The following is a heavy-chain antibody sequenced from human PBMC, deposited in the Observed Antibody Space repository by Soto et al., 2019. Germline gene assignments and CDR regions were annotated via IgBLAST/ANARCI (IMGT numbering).Heavy chain of an antibody. J-gene: IGHJ4*02. V-gene: IGHV3-23*01. CDR2: SSGSGSGGST. CDR3: AKDRDDYRYYVFDY. CDR1: GFTFTNYA. D-gene: IGHD4-4*01. Sequence: EVQLLESGGGLVQPGGSLRLSCAASGFTFTNYAMTWVRQAPGKGLEWVSISSGSGSGGSTNYADSVKGRFTISRDNSKNTLYLQMNSLRVEDTAVYYCAKDRDDYRYYVFDYWGQGTLVTVSS.